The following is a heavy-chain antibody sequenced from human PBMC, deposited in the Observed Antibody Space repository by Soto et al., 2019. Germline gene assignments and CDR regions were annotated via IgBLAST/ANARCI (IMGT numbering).Heavy chain of an antibody. Sequence: PGGSLRLSCAASGFTFSSYAMHGVRQAPGKGLEWVAVISYDGSNKYYADSVKGRFTISRDNSKNTLYLQMNSLRAEDTAVYYCARPFAYDSSGPNFDYWGQGTLVTVSS. J-gene: IGHJ4*02. CDR2: ISYDGSNK. V-gene: IGHV3-30-3*01. CDR1: GFTFSSYA. CDR3: ARPFAYDSSGPNFDY. D-gene: IGHD3-22*01.